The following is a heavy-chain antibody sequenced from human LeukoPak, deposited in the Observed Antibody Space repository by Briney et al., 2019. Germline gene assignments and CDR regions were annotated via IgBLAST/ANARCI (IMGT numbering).Heavy chain of an antibody. CDR3: ARRAGAYSLPYDY. D-gene: IGHD4/OR15-4a*01. CDR1: APTATSNS. V-gene: IGHV3-53*01. Sequence: RGSLTPSSTVSAPTATSNSISWDRHPPGNVLEWVSFIFSDNTHYTDSVKGRFAISRDNSKNTLYLQMNSLSGEDTAVYYCARRAGAYSLPYDYWGQGTLVTVSS. J-gene: IGHJ4*02. CDR2: IFSDNT.